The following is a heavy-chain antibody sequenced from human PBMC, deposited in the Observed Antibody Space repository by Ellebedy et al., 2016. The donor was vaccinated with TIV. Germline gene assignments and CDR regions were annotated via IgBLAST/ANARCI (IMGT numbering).Heavy chain of an antibody. CDR1: GYSFTSYW. J-gene: IGHJ3*02. Sequence: GGSLRLXXKGSGYSFTSYWISWVRQMPGKGLEWMGRIDPSDSYTNYSPSFQGHVTISADKSISTAYLQWSSLKASDTAMYYCARLRVTMIVVVREDAFDIWGQGTMVTVSS. D-gene: IGHD3-22*01. V-gene: IGHV5-10-1*01. CDR3: ARLRVTMIVVVREDAFDI. CDR2: IDPSDSYT.